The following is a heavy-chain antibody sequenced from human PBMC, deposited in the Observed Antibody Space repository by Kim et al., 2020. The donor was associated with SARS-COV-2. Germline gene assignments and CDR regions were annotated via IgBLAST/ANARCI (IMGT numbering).Heavy chain of an antibody. CDR1: GFTVSSNY. V-gene: IGHV3-53*01. J-gene: IGHJ6*02. CDR2: IYSGGST. Sequence: GGSLRLSCAASGFTVSSNYMSWVRQAPGKGLEWVSVIYSGGSTFYADSVKGRFTISRDNSKNTLYLQMNSLRAEDTAVYYCARDLYYYGTDVWGQGTTVTVSS. CDR3: ARDLYYYGTDV.